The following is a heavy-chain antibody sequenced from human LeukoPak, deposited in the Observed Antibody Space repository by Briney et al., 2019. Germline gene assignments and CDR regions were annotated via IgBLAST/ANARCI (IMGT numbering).Heavy chain of an antibody. V-gene: IGHV3-33*01. CDR1: GFTFSNNG. Sequence: GGSLRLSCAASGFTFSNNGMHRVRQAPGKGLEWVAAIWYDGRNKYYADSVKGRFTISRDNSKNTLYLQMNSLRAEDTALYYCARDPGLGSYYKFSDYWGQGTLVTVSS. J-gene: IGHJ4*02. CDR3: ARDPGLGSYYKFSDY. CDR2: IWYDGRNK. D-gene: IGHD3-10*01.